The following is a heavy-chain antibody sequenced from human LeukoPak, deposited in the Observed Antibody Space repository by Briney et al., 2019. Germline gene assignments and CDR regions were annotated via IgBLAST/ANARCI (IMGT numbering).Heavy chain of an antibody. D-gene: IGHD4/OR15-4a*01. CDR2: IYPGDSDS. CDR1: GHSFTSYW. CDR3: ARLRGAYPDY. Sequence: NRGESLKISCKGSGHSFTSYWIGWVRQMPGKGLEWMGIIYPGDSDSRYSPSFQGQVTISADKSISTAYPQWNSLKASDTAMYYCARLRGAYPDYWGQGTLITVSS. V-gene: IGHV5-51*01. J-gene: IGHJ4*02.